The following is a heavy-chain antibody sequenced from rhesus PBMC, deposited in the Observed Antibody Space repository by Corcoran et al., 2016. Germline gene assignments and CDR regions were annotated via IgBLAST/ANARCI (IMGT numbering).Heavy chain of an antibody. CDR3: AKAIAANIFDY. V-gene: IGHV3-119*01. D-gene: IGHD6-13*01. CDR1: GFTSSSYW. CDR2: ISIDGSNT. Sequence: EVQLVESGGGLVQPGGSLRLSCAASGFTSSSYWMYWVRQAPGKGLEWVARISIDGSNTSYADSGKGRFTISRENAKNSLYLQMNSLRAEDTAVYYCAKAIAANIFDYWGQGVLVTVSS. J-gene: IGHJ4*01.